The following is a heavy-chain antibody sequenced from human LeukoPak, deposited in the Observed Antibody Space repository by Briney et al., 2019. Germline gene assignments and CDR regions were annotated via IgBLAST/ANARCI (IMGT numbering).Heavy chain of an antibody. Sequence: ASVKVSCKPSGYSFSNYDINWVRLRQAFGQGPEWMGWMNPHRGDTGSPERFRGRISMTWDTSTSTAYLEVTDLTSDDTAVYYCARGPRPDSWTAEYFQHWGQGTLVTVSS. D-gene: IGHD6-13*01. CDR2: MNPHRGDT. J-gene: IGHJ1*01. CDR3: ARGPRPDSWTAEYFQH. V-gene: IGHV1-8*02. CDR1: GYSFSNYD.